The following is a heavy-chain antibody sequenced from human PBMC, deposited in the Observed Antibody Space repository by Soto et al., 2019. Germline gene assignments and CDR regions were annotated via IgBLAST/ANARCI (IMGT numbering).Heavy chain of an antibody. V-gene: IGHV4-34*01. CDR1: SGSFSGYY. CDR3: ARGNWVYYYYGMDV. Sequence: PSETLSLTCAVYSGSFSGYYWSWIRQPSGKGLEWIGEINHSGSTNYNPSLKSRVTISVDTSKNQFSLKLSSVTAADTAVYYCARGNWVYYYYGMDVWGQGTTVTVSS. J-gene: IGHJ6*02. CDR2: INHSGST. D-gene: IGHD1-1*01.